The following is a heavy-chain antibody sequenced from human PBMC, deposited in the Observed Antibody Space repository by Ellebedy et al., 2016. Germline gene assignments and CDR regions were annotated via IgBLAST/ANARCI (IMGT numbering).Heavy chain of an antibody. CDR2: ISGSGGST. CDR3: ASWGVRALDV. J-gene: IGHJ6*02. V-gene: IGHV3-23*01. Sequence: GESLKISXAASGFTFSSYSMNWVRQAPGKGLEWVSAISGSGGSTYYADSVKGRFTISRDNSKNTLYLQMNSLRAEDTAVYYRASWGVRALDVWGQGTTVTVSS. D-gene: IGHD3-16*01. CDR1: GFTFSSYS.